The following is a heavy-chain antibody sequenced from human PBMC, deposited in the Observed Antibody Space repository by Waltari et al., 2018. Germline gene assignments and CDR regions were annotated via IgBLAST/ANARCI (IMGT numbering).Heavy chain of an antibody. Sequence: QLQLQQWGAGLLKPSETLSLTCAVYGGSFSGYYWCWIRHPPGKGLEWIGEINHSGSTNYNPSLKSRVTISVDTSKNQFSLKLSSVTAADTAVYYCATSPLLRFDGMDVWGQGTTVTVSS. CDR2: INHSGST. J-gene: IGHJ6*02. V-gene: IGHV4-34*01. CDR3: ATSPLLRFDGMDV. D-gene: IGHD3-3*01. CDR1: GGSFSGYY.